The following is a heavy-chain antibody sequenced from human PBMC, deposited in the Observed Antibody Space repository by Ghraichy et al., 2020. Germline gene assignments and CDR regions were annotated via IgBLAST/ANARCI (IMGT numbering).Heavy chain of an antibody. CDR2: ISSSSSTI. D-gene: IGHD1-1*01. CDR1: GFTFSSYS. Sequence: GGSLRLSCAASGFTFSSYSMNWVRQAPGKGLEWGSYISSSSSTIYYADSVKGRFTISRDNAKNSLYLQMNSLRDEDTAVYYCARASRWNGGFDPWGQGTLVTVSS. V-gene: IGHV3-48*02. J-gene: IGHJ5*02. CDR3: ARASRWNGGFDP.